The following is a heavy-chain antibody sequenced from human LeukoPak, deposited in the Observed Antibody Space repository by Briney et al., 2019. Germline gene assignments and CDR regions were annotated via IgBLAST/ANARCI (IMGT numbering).Heavy chain of an antibody. J-gene: IGHJ4*02. CDR1: GFTFSNYG. D-gene: IGHD3-9*01. CDR2: ISYDGTNK. Sequence: GGSLRLSCAASGFTFSNYGMHWVRQAPGKGLEWVAAISYDGTNKYYADSVKGRFTISRDNSKNTLYVQMNSLRAEDTAVYYCVRDYENLTGSKTRFHYWGQGTLVTVSS. CDR3: VRDYENLTGSKTRFHY. V-gene: IGHV3-30*03.